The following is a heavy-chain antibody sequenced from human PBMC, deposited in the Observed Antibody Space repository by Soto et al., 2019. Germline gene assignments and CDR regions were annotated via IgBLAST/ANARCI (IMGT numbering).Heavy chain of an antibody. V-gene: IGHV3-11*06. CDR2: ISSSSGYT. CDR3: ARDVKAYCGGDCYLFDY. Sequence: GGSLRLSCAASGFTFSAYYMSWIRQAPGKGLEWVSYISSSSGYTNYADSVKGRFTISRDNAKNSLYLQMNSLRAEDTAVYYCARDVKAYCGGDCYLFDYWGQGTLVTVSS. CDR1: GFTFSAYY. J-gene: IGHJ4*02. D-gene: IGHD2-21*02.